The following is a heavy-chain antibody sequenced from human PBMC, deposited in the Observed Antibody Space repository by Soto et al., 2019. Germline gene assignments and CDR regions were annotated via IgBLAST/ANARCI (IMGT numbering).Heavy chain of an antibody. V-gene: IGHV1-18*04. CDR3: AREAGWQRMVPYD. D-gene: IGHD6-25*01. CDR2: ISASNGDT. Sequence: QVQLVQSGTEVKKPGASVNVSCKAFGYTFTSYGFSWVRQVPGQGLEWLGWISASNGDTQYAQTMKGRLTVTTGTSTTTVHMELRSLTPADTAVYYCAREAGWQRMVPYDWGQGTLVTVS. CDR1: GYTFTSYG. J-gene: IGHJ4*02.